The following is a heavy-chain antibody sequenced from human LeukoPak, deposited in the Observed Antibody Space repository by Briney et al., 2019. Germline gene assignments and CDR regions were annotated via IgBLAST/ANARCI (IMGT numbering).Heavy chain of an antibody. J-gene: IGHJ3*02. CDR1: GGSISTYY. V-gene: IGHV4-59*08. CDR3: ARTFDYSNYVRDAFDI. CDR2: IYYSGST. D-gene: IGHD4-11*01. Sequence: SETLSLTCTVSGGSISTYYWSWIRQLPGKGLEWIGYIYYSGSTNYNPSLKSRVTISVDTSKNQFSLKLSSVTAADTAVYYCARTFDYSNYVRDAFDIWGQGTMVTVSS.